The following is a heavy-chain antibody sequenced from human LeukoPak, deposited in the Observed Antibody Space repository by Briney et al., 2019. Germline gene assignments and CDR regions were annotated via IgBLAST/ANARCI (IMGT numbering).Heavy chain of an antibody. D-gene: IGHD2-15*01. CDR1: GFTFSDYY. V-gene: IGHV3-11*04. J-gene: IGHJ4*02. Sequence: KPGGSLRLSCAASGFTFSDYYMSWIRQAPGKGLEWVSYISSSGSTIYYADSVKGRFTISRDNSKNTLYLQMNSLRAEDTAVYYCAKIDDIVVVVAAISPPDGDYWGQGTLVTVSS. CDR3: AKIDDIVVVVAAISPPDGDY. CDR2: ISSSGSTI.